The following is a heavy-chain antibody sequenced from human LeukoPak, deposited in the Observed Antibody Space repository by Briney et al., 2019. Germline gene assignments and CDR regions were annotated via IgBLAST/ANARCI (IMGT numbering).Heavy chain of an antibody. V-gene: IGHV4-39*07. D-gene: IGHD5-24*01. CDR3: ARVGRWLQFYYFDY. CDR2: IYYSGST. CDR1: GGSISSSSYY. Sequence: PSETLSLTCTVSGGSISSSSYYWGWIRQPPGKGLEWIGSIYYSGSTYYIPSLKSRVTISVDTSKNQFSLKLSSVTAADTAVYYCARVGRWLQFYYFDYWGQGTLVTVSS. J-gene: IGHJ4*02.